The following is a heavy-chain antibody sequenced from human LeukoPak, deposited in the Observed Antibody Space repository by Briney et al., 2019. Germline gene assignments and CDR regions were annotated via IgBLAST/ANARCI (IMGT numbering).Heavy chain of an antibody. J-gene: IGHJ6*04. Sequence: ASVKVSCKASGYTFTNRALHWVRQAPGQRLEWMGWINTGDGNTKYSQKFQGRVTITRDTSATTAYMELSSLTSEDTAVYYCARGCSGGSCYPSGMDVWGKGTTVTVSS. CDR3: ARGCSGGSCYPSGMDV. D-gene: IGHD2-15*01. CDR2: INTGDGNT. CDR1: GYTFTNRA. V-gene: IGHV1-3*04.